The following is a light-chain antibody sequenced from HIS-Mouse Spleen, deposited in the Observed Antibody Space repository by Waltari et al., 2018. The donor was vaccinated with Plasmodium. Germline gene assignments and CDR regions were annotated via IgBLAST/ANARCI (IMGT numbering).Light chain of an antibody. CDR2: AAS. J-gene: IGKJ4*01. Sequence: AIRMTQSPSSFSASTGDRVTITCRACQGISSYLSWHQQKPGKAPKLLIYAASTLQSGVPSRFSGSGSGTDFTLTISCLQSEDFATYYCQQYYSYLLTFGGGTKVEIK. CDR1: QGISSY. V-gene: IGKV1-8*01. CDR3: QQYYSYLLT.